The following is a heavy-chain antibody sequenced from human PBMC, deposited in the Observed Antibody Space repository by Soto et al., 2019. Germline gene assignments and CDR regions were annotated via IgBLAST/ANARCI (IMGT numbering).Heavy chain of an antibody. Sequence: SGTLSLTCSVSGDSINSRYWSWIRQPPGKGLEWIGYIDYVGSTNYAPSLQSRVTMSVDTSKNQVSLKLRYVTAADTAVYYCVRQMGNYFDFWGQGTLVSV. D-gene: IGHD1-26*01. CDR2: IDYVGST. J-gene: IGHJ4*02. CDR1: GDSINSRY. V-gene: IGHV4-59*11. CDR3: VRQMGNYFDF.